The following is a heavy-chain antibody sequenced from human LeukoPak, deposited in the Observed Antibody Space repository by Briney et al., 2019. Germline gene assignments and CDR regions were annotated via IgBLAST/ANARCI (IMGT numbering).Heavy chain of an antibody. V-gene: IGHV3-74*01. J-gene: IGHJ6*03. D-gene: IGHD2-2*01. CDR3: ARWASVVPAASPYDGYYYYMDV. CDR1: GFTFSSYW. Sequence: GGSLRLSCAASGFTFSSYWMHWVRQAPGKGLVWVSRINSDGSSTSYADSVKGRFTISRDNAKNTLYLQMNSLRAEDTAVYYCARWASVVPAASPYDGYYYYMDVWGKGTTVTVSS. CDR2: INSDGSST.